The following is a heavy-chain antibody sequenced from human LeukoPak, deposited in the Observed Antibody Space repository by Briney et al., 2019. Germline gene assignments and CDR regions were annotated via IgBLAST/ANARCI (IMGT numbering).Heavy chain of an antibody. D-gene: IGHD5-12*01. CDR1: GFSFSDYS. V-gene: IGHV3-48*02. CDR2: ISTTGSTK. J-gene: IGHJ4*02. Sequence: PGGSLRLSCAAAGFSFSDYSMNWVRQAPGKGLEWLSYISTTGSTKYYAESVKGRFTISRDSAKNSLYLQMNTLRDEDTAVYHCARDGPERYSGYFDYWGQGTLVTVS. CDR3: ARDGPERYSGYFDY.